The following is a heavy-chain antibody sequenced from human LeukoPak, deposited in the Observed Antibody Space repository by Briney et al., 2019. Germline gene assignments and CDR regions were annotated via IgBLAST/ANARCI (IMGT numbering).Heavy chain of an antibody. J-gene: IGHJ3*02. V-gene: IGHV4-4*07. Sequence: PSETLSLTCTVSGGSISSYYWSRIRQPAGKGLEWIGRIYTSGSTNYNPSLKSRVTMSVDTSKDQFSLKLSSVTAADTAVYYCARGSMVRGVTSQYAFDIWGQGTMVTVSS. CDR1: GGSISSYY. CDR2: IYTSGST. D-gene: IGHD3-10*01. CDR3: ARGSMVRGVTSQYAFDI.